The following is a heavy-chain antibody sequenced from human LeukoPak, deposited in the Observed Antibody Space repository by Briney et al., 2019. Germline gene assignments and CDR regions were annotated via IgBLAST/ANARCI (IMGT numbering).Heavy chain of an antibody. CDR1: GFTFTDTY. J-gene: IGHJ5*02. V-gene: IGHV3-11*01. CDR2: ISPSGTDI. D-gene: IGHD3-10*01. Sequence: GGSLRLSCAVSGFTFTDTYMTWIRQAPGKGLESLSYISPSGTDISYADSVKGRFTISRDNSKNTLYLQMNSLRAEDTAVYYCAKERFGDWNWFDPWGQGTLVTVSS. CDR3: AKERFGDWNWFDP.